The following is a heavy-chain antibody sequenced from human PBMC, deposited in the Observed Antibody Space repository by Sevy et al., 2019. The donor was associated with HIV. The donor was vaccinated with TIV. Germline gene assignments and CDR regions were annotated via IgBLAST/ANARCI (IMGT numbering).Heavy chain of an antibody. CDR2: FDPEDGET. CDR3: ATRGYCSGGSCYFHYYYYGMDV. Sequence: ASVKVSCKVSGYTLTELSMHWVRQAPGKGLEWMGGFDPEDGETIYAQKFQGRVTMTEDTSTDKAYMELSSLRSEDTAVYYCATRGYCSGGSCYFHYYYYGMDVWGQGTTVTVSS. CDR1: GYTLTELS. D-gene: IGHD2-15*01. V-gene: IGHV1-24*01. J-gene: IGHJ6*02.